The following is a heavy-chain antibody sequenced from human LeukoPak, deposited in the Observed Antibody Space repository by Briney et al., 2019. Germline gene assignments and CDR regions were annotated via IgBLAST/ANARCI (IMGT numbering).Heavy chain of an antibody. CDR3: ARDEIYYYYGMDV. J-gene: IGHJ6*02. Sequence: SETLSLTCAVYGGSFSGYYWSWIRQPPGKGLEWIGEINHSGSTNYNPPLKSRVTISVDTSKNQFSLKLSSVTAADTAVYYCARDEIYYYYGMDVWGQGTTVTVSS. V-gene: IGHV4-34*01. CDR2: INHSGST. CDR1: GGSFSGYY.